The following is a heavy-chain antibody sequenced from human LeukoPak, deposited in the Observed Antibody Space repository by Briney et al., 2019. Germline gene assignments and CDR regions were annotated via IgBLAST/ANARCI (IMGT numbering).Heavy chain of an antibody. V-gene: IGHV1-18*01. CDR2: ISAYNGNT. Sequence: ASVKVSCKASGYTFTSYGISWVRQAPGQGLEWMGWISAYNGNTNYAQKLQGRVTMTTDTSTTTAYMELRSLRSDDTAVYYCVREPTSYYYDSSGYYTRDYFDYWGQGTLVTVSS. CDR1: GYTFTSYG. J-gene: IGHJ4*02. CDR3: VREPTSYYYDSSGYYTRDYFDY. D-gene: IGHD3-22*01.